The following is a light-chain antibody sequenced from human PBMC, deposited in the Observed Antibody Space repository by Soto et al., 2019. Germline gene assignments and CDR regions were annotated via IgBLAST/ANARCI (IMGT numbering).Light chain of an antibody. Sequence: QSALTQPASVSGSAGQSITISCSGTMRDVGAYNLVSWYQQHPGTAPKLIIYEVRTRPSGISSRFSGSRSGNTASLTISGLQCEDEGNYYCSANTARSTLVFGGGTKLTVL. CDR3: SANTARSTLV. V-gene: IGLV2-14*01. J-gene: IGLJ3*02. CDR2: EVR. CDR1: MRDVGAYNL.